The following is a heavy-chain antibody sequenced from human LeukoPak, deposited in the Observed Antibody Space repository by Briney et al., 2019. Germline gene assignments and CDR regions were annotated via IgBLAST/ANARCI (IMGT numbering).Heavy chain of an antibody. D-gene: IGHD2-8*01. J-gene: IGHJ6*02. V-gene: IGHV3-74*01. CDR3: ASSPDNGVDV. CDR1: GFSFSNDW. CDR2: VNSGGSST. Sequence: GGSLRLSCVASGFSFSNDWMYWVRQAPGKGLVWVSRVNSGGSSTSYADSVRGRFTISRDNATNTLYLQLNSLRADDTAVYYCASSPDNGVDVWGQGTTVTVSS.